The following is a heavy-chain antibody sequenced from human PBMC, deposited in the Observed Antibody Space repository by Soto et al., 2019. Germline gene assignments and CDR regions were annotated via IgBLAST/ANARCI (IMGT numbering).Heavy chain of an antibody. V-gene: IGHV3-7*01. D-gene: IGHD3-3*01. CDR3: ARVPGFLEWLLPESLDY. CDR2: IKQDGSEK. J-gene: IGHJ4*02. CDR1: GFTFSSYW. Sequence: PGGSLRLSCAASGFTFSSYWMSWVRQAPGKGLEWVANIKQDGSEKYYVDSVKGRFTISRDNAKNSLYLQMNSLRAEDTAVYYCARVPGFLEWLLPESLDYWGQGTLVTVSS.